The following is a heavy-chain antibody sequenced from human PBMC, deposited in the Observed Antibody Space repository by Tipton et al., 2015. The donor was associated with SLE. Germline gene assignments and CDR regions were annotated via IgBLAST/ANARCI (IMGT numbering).Heavy chain of an antibody. CDR1: GFTFSTYD. V-gene: IGHV3-48*03. Sequence: GSLRLSCATSGFTFSTYDMSWVRHAPGKGLEWVSYISSTGNYIYYAESVKGRFTISRDNARNSLLLQMNSLRAEDTALYYCARDMYYGSGADYWGQGTLVTVSS. CDR3: ARDMYYGSGADY. J-gene: IGHJ4*02. D-gene: IGHD3-10*01. CDR2: ISSTGNYI.